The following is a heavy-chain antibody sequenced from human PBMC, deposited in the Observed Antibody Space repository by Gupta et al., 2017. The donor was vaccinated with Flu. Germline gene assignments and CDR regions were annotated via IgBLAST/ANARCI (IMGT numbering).Heavy chain of an antibody. J-gene: IGHJ6*03. CDR2: ISSSSSYI. D-gene: IGHD3-22*01. V-gene: IGHV3-21*01. CDR1: GFTFSSYS. Sequence: EVQLVESGGGLVKPGGSLRLSCAASGFTFSSYSMNWVRQAPGKGLEWVSSISSSSSYIYYADSVKGRFTISRDNAKNSLYLQMNSLRAEDTAVYYCARGEPDVIAQVYYYMDVWGKGTTVTVSS. CDR3: ARGEPDVIAQVYYYMDV.